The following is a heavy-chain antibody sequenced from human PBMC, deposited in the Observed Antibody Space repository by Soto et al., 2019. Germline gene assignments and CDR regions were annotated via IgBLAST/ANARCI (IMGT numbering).Heavy chain of an antibody. J-gene: IGHJ4*02. Sequence: PGGSLRLSCAASGFTFSNNVMTWVRQAPGKGLEWVSIISTSGGSTFYTDSVKGRFTISRDNSMNTLYLQMNSLRAEDTAVYYCAKPVVASTVTPGLDCWGQGALVTVSS. CDR3: AKPVVASTVTPGLDC. CDR1: GFTFSNNV. D-gene: IGHD3-22*01. V-gene: IGHV3-23*01. CDR2: ISTSGGST.